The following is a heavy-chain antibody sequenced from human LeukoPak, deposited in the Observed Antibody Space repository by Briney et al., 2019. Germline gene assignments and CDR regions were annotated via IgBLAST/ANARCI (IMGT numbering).Heavy chain of an antibody. J-gene: IGHJ3*02. V-gene: IGHV3-30*18. Sequence: PGGSLRLSCAASGFTLSDYGIYWVRQAPGKGLEWVAVISYDGSNQYYADSVKGRLTISRDNSKHTLYLQMNSLRAEDTAVYYCAKLGLADAFDIWGQGTMVTVSS. D-gene: IGHD3/OR15-3a*01. CDR2: ISYDGSNQ. CDR3: AKLGLADAFDI. CDR1: GFTLSDYG.